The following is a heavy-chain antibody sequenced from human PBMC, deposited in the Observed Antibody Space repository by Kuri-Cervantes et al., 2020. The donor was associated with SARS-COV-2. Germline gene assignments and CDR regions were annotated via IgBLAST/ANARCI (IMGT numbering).Heavy chain of an antibody. Sequence: GGSLRLSCTASRFTFSSYAMSWVRHAPGKGLEGFSAISGSGGSTYYEDSVKGRFTISRDNSKNTLYLKMNSLSAENTAVYYCAKAPSGDKGAFDYWGQGTLVTVSS. J-gene: IGHJ4*02. D-gene: IGHD4-17*01. CDR3: AKAPSGDKGAFDY. V-gene: IGHV3-23*01. CDR1: RFTFSSYA. CDR2: ISGSGGST.